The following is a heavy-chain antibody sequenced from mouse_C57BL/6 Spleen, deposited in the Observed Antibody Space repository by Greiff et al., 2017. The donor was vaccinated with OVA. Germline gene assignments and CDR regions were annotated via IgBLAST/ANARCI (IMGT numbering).Heavy chain of an antibody. CDR3: TRWDTTGPDFDY. CDR1: GYTFTSYG. CDR2: IYPRSGNT. D-gene: IGHD1-1*01. Sequence: QVQLKQSGAELARPGASVKLSCKASGYTFTSYGISWVEQRTGQGLEWIGEIYPRSGNTYYNEKFKGKATLTADKSSSTAYMELRSLTSEDSAVYFCTRWDTTGPDFDYWGQGTTLTVSS. V-gene: IGHV1-81*01. J-gene: IGHJ2*01.